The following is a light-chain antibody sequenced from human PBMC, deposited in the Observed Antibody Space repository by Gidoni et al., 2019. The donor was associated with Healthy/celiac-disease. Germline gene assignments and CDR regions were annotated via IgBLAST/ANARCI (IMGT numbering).Light chain of an antibody. V-gene: IGLV3-21*03. CDR1: NIGSKS. Sequence: SYVLTQPPSVSVAPGKTARITCGGNNIGSKSVHWYQQKPGQAPVLVVYDDSDRPSGIPELFSGSNSGNTATLTISRVEAGDEADYYCQVWDSSSDHPGFGGGTKLTVL. J-gene: IGLJ2*01. CDR3: QVWDSSSDHPG. CDR2: DDS.